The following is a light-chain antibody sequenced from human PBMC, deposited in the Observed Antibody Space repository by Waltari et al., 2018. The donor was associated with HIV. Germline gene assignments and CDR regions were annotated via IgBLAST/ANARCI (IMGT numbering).Light chain of an antibody. CDR2: QDD. CDR3: QAWDSSTVL. J-gene: IGLJ2*01. Sequence: SHELTQPPSVSVSPGQTASITCSGDYLGDKYAPWYQQKPGQSPVLVIYQDDKRPSGIPERFSGSNSGNTATLTITGTQAMDEADYYCQAWDSSTVLFGGGTKLTVL. V-gene: IGLV3-1*01. CDR1: YLGDKY.